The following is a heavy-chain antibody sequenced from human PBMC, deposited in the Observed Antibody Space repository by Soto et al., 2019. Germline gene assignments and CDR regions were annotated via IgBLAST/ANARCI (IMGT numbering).Heavy chain of an antibody. D-gene: IGHD4-4*01. J-gene: IGHJ4*02. CDR1: GYTFTGYY. V-gene: IGHV1-2*02. CDR2: INPNSGDT. Sequence: QVQLVQSVAEVKKPGASVKVSCKASGYTFTGYYMHWVRQAPGQGLEWMGWINPNSGDTNYAQKFQGRVTMTRDTSISTAYMELSRLRSDDTAVYYCARAKSYSNLFDYWGQGTLVTVSS. CDR3: ARAKSYSNLFDY.